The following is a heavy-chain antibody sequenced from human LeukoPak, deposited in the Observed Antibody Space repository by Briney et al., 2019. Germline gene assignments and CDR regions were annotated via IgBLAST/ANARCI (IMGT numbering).Heavy chain of an antibody. Sequence: SETLSLTCGVSGGSITSTNWWSWVRQPPGQGLEWIGEISLTGRTNYNPSLKSRVTISVDTSKNQFSLKLSSVTAADTAVYYCARDTEYCSSTSCYASFDYWGQGTLVTVSS. CDR3: ARDTEYCSSTSCYASFDY. J-gene: IGHJ4*02. D-gene: IGHD2-2*01. CDR1: GGSITSTNW. V-gene: IGHV4-4*02. CDR2: ISLTGRT.